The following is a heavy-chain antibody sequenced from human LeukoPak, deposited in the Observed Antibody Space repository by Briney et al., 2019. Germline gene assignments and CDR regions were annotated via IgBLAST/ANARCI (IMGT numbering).Heavy chain of an antibody. J-gene: IGHJ6*02. CDR2: ISHDGNDR. Sequence: GRSLRLSCAASGFTFSSYDIHWVRQAPGKGLGWVAVISHDGNDRYYADSVKGRFTVSRDHSKSTLYLQMNSLRAEDTAVYYCAKVMEDSAGYYGNYYYYGMDVWGQGTTVTVSS. D-gene: IGHD3-22*01. CDR1: GFTFSSYD. CDR3: AKVMEDSAGYYGNYYYYGMDV. V-gene: IGHV3-30*18.